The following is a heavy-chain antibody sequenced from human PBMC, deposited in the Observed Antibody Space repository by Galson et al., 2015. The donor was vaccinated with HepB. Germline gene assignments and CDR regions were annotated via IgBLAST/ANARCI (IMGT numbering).Heavy chain of an antibody. Sequence: ETLSLTCAVYGGSFSGYYWSWIRQPPGKGLEWIGEINHSGSSNYNPSLKSRVTISVDTSKNQFSLKLSSVTAADTAVYYCARFSPAEPYDILTGYRRRQFFDYWGQGTLVTVSP. CDR1: GGSFSGYY. D-gene: IGHD3-9*01. CDR3: ARFSPAEPYDILTGYRRRQFFDY. CDR2: INHSGSS. V-gene: IGHV4-34*01. J-gene: IGHJ4*02.